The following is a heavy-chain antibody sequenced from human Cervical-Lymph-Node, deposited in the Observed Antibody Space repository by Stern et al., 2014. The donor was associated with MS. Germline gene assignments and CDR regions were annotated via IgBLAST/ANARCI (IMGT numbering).Heavy chain of an antibody. J-gene: IGHJ4*02. Sequence: QVTLNESCPKALKPTQTLTLTFTFSGFSVSTFGVGVGWLPPPPGKALSWVALIYWDNEKRYSPSLRNRLTITKDTSKNQVVLTMTNTDALDTATYFCAHIDDSSGYFDYWGQGTLVTVSS. CDR1: GFSVSTFGVG. CDR2: IYWDNEK. V-gene: IGHV2-5*02. D-gene: IGHD3-22*01. CDR3: AHIDDSSGYFDY.